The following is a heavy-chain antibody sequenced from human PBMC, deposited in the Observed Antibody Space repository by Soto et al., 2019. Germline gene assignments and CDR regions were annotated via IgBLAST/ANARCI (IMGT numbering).Heavy chain of an antibody. CDR2: IFPGDSDT. CDR3: AAGDSAGLEAFDI. J-gene: IGHJ3*02. V-gene: IGHV5-51*01. D-gene: IGHD2-15*01. CDR1: GYNFANFW. Sequence: PGESLKISCKGSGYNFANFWIGWVRQMPGKGLEWMGMIFPGDSDTKNSPPLEGQITMSVDKSDSSAYLQWRSLKASDTAIYYCAAGDSAGLEAFDIWGQGTMVTVSS.